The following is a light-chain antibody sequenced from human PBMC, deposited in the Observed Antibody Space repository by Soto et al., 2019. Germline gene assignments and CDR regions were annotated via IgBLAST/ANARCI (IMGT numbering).Light chain of an antibody. CDR1: QSVDTN. CDR3: QQYFNWPPYT. V-gene: IGKV3-15*01. CDR2: GAS. Sequence: EVVMTQSPATLSVSPGDRATLSCRASQSVDTNVAWYQQKPGQAPRLLVHGASTRATGVPARFTGIGSGTDFTLTISGLQSDDFGVYYCQQYFNWPPYTFGQGTKLQIK. J-gene: IGKJ2*01.